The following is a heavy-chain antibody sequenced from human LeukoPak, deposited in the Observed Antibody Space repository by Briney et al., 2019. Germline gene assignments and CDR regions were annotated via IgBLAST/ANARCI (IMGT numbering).Heavy chain of an antibody. CDR1: GFTFGDYA. CDR2: IRSKAYGGTT. J-gene: IGHJ6*03. V-gene: IGHV3-49*03. CDR3: TRVVAAAGGGAYYYYMDV. D-gene: IGHD6-13*01. Sequence: GGSLRLSCTASGFTFGDYAMSWFRQAPGKGLEWAGFIRSKAYGGTTEYAASVKGRFTISRDDSKSIAYLQMNSLKTEDTAVYYCTRVVAAAGGGAYYYYMDVWGKGTTVTVSS.